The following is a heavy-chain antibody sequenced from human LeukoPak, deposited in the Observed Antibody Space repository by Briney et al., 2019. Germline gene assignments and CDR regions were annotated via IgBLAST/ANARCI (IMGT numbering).Heavy chain of an antibody. CDR1: GYTFTNFG. J-gene: IGHJ6*02. V-gene: IGHV1-18*01. CDR2: TSAYNGNT. Sequence: ASVKVSCKTSGYTFTNFGISWVRQAPGQGLEWMGWTSAYNGNTNYAQNLRGRVTMTTDTSTSTAYMELRSLRSDDTAVYYCARDLSGSYYHYYYGMDVWGQGTTVTVSS. D-gene: IGHD1-26*01. CDR3: ARDLSGSYYHYYYGMDV.